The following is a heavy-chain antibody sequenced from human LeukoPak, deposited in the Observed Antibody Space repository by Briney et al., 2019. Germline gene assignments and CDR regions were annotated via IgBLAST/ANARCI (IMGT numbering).Heavy chain of an antibody. CDR3: ARGRAWYMDY. V-gene: IGHV4-59*01. J-gene: IGHJ4*02. Sequence: PSETLSLTCTVSGDSISSYYWSWIRQPPGKGLEWIGYIYYSGSTNYNPSLKSRVIISVDTSKNQFSLKLISVTAADTAVYYCARGRAWYMDYWGQGTLVTVSS. D-gene: IGHD6-19*01. CDR1: GDSISSYY. CDR2: IYYSGST.